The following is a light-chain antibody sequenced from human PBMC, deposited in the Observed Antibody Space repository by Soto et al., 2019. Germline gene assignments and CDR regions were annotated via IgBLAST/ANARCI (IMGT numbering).Light chain of an antibody. CDR3: QQYHTSPLT. J-gene: IGKJ4*01. Sequence: DIVMTQSPDSLAVSLGERATINCKSSQNVLHSSDNKNRLAWYQQKPGQPPKLLIYWASVRESVVPDRFSGFGSGTDFTLTISSLQAEDVALYYCQQYHTSPLTFGGGTNVEIK. CDR1: QNVLHSSDNKNR. V-gene: IGKV4-1*01. CDR2: WAS.